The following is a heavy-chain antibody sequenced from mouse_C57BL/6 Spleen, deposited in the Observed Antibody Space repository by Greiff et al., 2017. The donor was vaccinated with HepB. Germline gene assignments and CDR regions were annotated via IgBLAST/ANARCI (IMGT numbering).Heavy chain of an antibody. CDR1: GYTFTSYW. Sequence: QVQLQQSGAELVKPGASVKMSCKASGYTFTSYWITWVKQRPGQGLEWIGDIYPGSGSTNYNEKFKSKATLTVDTSSSTAYMQLSSLTSEDSAVYYCARSRGNYRYFDVWGTGTTVTVSS. V-gene: IGHV1-55*01. D-gene: IGHD2-1*01. CDR3: ARSRGNYRYFDV. J-gene: IGHJ1*03. CDR2: IYPGSGST.